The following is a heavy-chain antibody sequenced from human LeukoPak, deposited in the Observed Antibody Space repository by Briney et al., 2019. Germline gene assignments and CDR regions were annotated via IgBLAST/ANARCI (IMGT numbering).Heavy chain of an antibody. CDR1: GGSISSSSYY. V-gene: IGHV4-39*07. Sequence: SSETLSLTCTVSGGSISSSSYYWGWIRQPPGKGLEWIGSIYYSGSTYYNPSLKSRVTISVDTSKNQFSLKLSSVTAADTAVYYCARVPPTSLGYGPDAFDIWGQGTMVTVSS. CDR3: ARVPPTSLGYGPDAFDI. CDR2: IYYSGST. J-gene: IGHJ3*02. D-gene: IGHD5-18*01.